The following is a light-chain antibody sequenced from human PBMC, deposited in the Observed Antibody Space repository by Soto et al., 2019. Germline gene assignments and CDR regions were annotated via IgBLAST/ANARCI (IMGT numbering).Light chain of an antibody. CDR3: QSYDSTLSGVV. CDR2: GNT. Sequence: QSVLTQPPSVSGAPGQRVTISCTGSSSNIGAVYDVQWYQQLPGTAPKLLIYGNTNRPSGVPDRFSASKSGTSASLAITGLQAEAEVDYYCQSYDSTLSGVVFGGGTKLTVL. V-gene: IGLV1-40*01. CDR1: SSNIGAVYD. J-gene: IGLJ2*01.